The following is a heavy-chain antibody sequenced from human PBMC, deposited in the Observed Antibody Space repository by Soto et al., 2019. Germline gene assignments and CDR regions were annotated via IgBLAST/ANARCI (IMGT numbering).Heavy chain of an antibody. D-gene: IGHD6-13*01. J-gene: IGHJ4*02. V-gene: IGHV1-18*01. Sequence: QVQLVQSGAEVKKPGASVKVSCKASGYTFNSYGLSWVRQAPGQGLEWMGWISAYNRNTNFAQKLQGRVTMTTDTSTSKAYKELCSLRSADTAVYYCASVIAAAAYFDYWGQGALVTVSS. CDR1: GYTFNSYG. CDR3: ASVIAAAAYFDY. CDR2: ISAYNRNT.